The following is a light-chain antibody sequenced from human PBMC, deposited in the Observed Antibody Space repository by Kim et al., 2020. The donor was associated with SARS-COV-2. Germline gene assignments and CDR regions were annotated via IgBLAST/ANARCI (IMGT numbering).Light chain of an antibody. CDR1: TLGDRY. J-gene: IGLJ2*01. Sequence: SYELTQPPSVSVSPGQTASITCSGDTLGDRYTCWYQQKPGQSPVLVIYEDVKRPSGIPERFPGSNSGNTATLTISGTQAMDEADYYCQARDNSNVVFGGG. CDR3: QARDNSNVV. V-gene: IGLV3-1*01. CDR2: EDV.